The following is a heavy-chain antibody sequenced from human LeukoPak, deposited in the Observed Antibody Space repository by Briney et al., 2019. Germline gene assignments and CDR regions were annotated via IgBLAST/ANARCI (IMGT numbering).Heavy chain of an antibody. D-gene: IGHD4-23*01. CDR2: IYYSGST. V-gene: IGHV4-30-4*01. CDR1: GGSISSGDYY. Sequence: PSETLSLTCTVSGGSISSGDYYWSWIRQPPGKGLEWIGYIYYSGSTYYDPSLKSRVTISVDTSKNQFSLKLSSVTAADTAVYYCARERRWNYFDYWGQGTLVTVSS. CDR3: ARERRWNYFDY. J-gene: IGHJ4*02.